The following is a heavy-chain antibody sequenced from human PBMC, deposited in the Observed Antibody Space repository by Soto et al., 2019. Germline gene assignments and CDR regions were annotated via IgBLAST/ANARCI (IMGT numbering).Heavy chain of an antibody. J-gene: IGHJ5*02. Sequence: QVQLVQSGAEVKKPGASVKVSCKASGYTFTSYYMHWVRQAPGQGLEWMGIINPSGGSTSYAQKFQGRVTMTRDTSTSTVYMERSSLRSEDTAVYYCARSQLGRGWFDPWGQGTLVTVSS. V-gene: IGHV1-46*03. CDR1: GYTFTSYY. CDR2: INPSGGST. CDR3: ARSQLGRGWFDP. D-gene: IGHD6-6*01.